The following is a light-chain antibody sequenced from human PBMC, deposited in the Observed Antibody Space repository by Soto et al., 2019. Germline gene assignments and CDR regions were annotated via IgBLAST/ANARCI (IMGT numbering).Light chain of an antibody. CDR1: QSVSSY. J-gene: IGKJ5*01. Sequence: EIVLTQSPSTLSLSPGERATLSCRASQSVSSYLAWYQQKPGQAPRLLIYGASTRATGIPARFSGSGSGTDFTLTISSLEPEDFAVYYCQQRSNWPPITFGHGTRLEIK. V-gene: IGKV3-11*01. CDR3: QQRSNWPPIT. CDR2: GAS.